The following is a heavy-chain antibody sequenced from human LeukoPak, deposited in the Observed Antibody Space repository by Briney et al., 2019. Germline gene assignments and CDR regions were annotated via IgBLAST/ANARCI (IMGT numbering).Heavy chain of an antibody. Sequence: PGGSLRLSCAASGFTFSSYSMNWVRQAPGKGLEWVSSISSRSSYIYYADSVKGRFTISRDNAKNSLYLQMNGLRDGDTAVYHCARIRSGGYFDYWGQGALVTVSS. D-gene: IGHD2-15*01. V-gene: IGHV3-21*01. CDR3: ARIRSGGYFDY. J-gene: IGHJ4*02. CDR1: GFTFSSYS. CDR2: ISSRSSYI.